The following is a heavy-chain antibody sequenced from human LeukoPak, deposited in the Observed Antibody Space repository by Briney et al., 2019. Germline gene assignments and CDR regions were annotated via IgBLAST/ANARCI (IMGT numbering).Heavy chain of an antibody. CDR2: ISSSGSTK. D-gene: IGHD4-17*01. Sequence: GGSLILSCAASGFTFSTYSVNWVRQAPGKGLEWVSYISSSGSTKYYADSVMGRFTLSRDNAKKSLYLQMNSLRVEDTAVYYCAREALTDTTFGPYDYWGQGTLVTVSS. CDR3: AREALTDTTFGPYDY. V-gene: IGHV3-48*04. J-gene: IGHJ4*02. CDR1: GFTFSTYS.